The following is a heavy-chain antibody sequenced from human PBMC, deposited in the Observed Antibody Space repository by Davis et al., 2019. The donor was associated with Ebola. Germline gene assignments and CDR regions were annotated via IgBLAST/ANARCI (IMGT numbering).Heavy chain of an antibody. D-gene: IGHD5-12*01. V-gene: IGHV3-48*03. CDR2: ISSSGSTI. J-gene: IGHJ4*02. CDR1: GFTFSSYE. CDR3: ATQTERKWLRLLDY. Sequence: PGGSLRLSCAASGFTFSSYEMNWVRQAPGKGLEWVSYISSSGSTIYYADSVKGRFTISRDNSKNTLYLQMNSLRAEDTAVYYCATQTERKWLRLLDYWGQGTLVTVSS.